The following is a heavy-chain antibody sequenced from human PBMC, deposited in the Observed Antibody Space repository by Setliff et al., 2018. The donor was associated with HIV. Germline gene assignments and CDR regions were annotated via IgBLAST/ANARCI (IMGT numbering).Heavy chain of an antibody. V-gene: IGHV1-8*02. J-gene: IGHJ4*02. Sequence: GASVKVSCKPSGGTFSNSAISWVRRAPGQGLEWMGWMDPNSGNTGYAQKFQGRVTMTRNTSITTAYMELSSLRSEDTAVYYCARGQNGGISGVDWGQGTLVTVSS. CDR2: MDPNSGNT. CDR1: GGTFSNSA. CDR3: ARGQNGGISGVD. D-gene: IGHD3-3*01.